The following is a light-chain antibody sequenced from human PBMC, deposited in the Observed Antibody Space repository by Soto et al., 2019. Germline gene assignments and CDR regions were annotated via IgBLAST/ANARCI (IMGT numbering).Light chain of an antibody. CDR2: AAS. V-gene: IGKV1-39*01. J-gene: IGKJ3*01. Sequence: DIQMTQSPSSLSASVGDRVTITCRASQSISSHLNWYQQKPGKAPKVLIYAASSLQGGVPSRFSGSGSGTDFTLTIKILQLEDSAIYYCQQSYSSPFTFGPGTKVDIK. CDR3: QQSYSSPFT. CDR1: QSISSH.